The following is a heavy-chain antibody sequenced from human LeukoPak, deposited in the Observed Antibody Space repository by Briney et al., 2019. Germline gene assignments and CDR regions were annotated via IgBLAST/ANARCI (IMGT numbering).Heavy chain of an antibody. D-gene: IGHD3-22*01. V-gene: IGHV1-24*01. J-gene: IGHJ5*02. Sequence: ASVKVSFKLSGHTLGELSIHWVRQAPARGLEWMGSFDPEDGKRMYAREFQGRLSMTEDTSTDTAYMELSSLRSEDTAVYYCATNSMFYYDSSGYWFDPWGQGTLVTVSS. CDR3: ATNSMFYYDSSGYWFDP. CDR2: FDPEDGKR. CDR1: GHTLGELS.